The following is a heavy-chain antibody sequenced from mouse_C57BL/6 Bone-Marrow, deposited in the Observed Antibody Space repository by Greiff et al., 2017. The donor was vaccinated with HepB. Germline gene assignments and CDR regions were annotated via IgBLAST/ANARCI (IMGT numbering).Heavy chain of an antibody. Sequence: QVQLKQSGAELVKPGASVKLSCKASGYTFTGYWMHWVKQRPGRGLEWIGRIDPNSGGTKYNEKFKSKATLTVDKPSSTAYMQLSSLTSEDSAVYYCARSGRTYYDYDGYAMDYWGQGTSVTVSS. V-gene: IGHV1-72*01. J-gene: IGHJ4*01. CDR3: ARSGRTYYDYDGYAMDY. CDR1: GYTFTGYW. D-gene: IGHD2-4*01. CDR2: IDPNSGGT.